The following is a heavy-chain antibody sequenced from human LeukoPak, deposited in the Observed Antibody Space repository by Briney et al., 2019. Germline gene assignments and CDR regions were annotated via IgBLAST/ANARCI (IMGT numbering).Heavy chain of an antibody. CDR3: ARTATDTGEFDY. V-gene: IGHV3-21*01. CDR1: GFTFSSYS. CDR2: ISSSSSSI. D-gene: IGHD6-13*01. Sequence: GGSLGLSCAASGFTFSSYSMNWVRQAPGKGLECVSSISSSSSSIYYADSVKGRFTISRDDAKNSLYLQMNSLRAEDTAVYYCARTATDTGEFDYWGQGTLVTVSS. J-gene: IGHJ4*02.